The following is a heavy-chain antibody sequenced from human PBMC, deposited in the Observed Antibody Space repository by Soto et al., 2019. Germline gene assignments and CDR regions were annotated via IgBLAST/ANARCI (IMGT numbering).Heavy chain of an antibody. CDR1: GLPFTRYS. Sequence: PGGSLRLSCSAYGLPFTRYSMNWVRPAPGKGLEWVSSISSTTNYIYYADSMKGRFTVSRDNAKNSVYLEMNSLSAEDTAVYYCARESEDLTSNFDYWGQGTLVTVSS. CDR2: ISSTTNYI. J-gene: IGHJ4*02. V-gene: IGHV3-21*01. CDR3: ARESEDLTSNFDY.